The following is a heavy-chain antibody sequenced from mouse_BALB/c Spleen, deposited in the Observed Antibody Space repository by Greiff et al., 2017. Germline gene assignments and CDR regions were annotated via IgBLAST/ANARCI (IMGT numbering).Heavy chain of an antibody. CDR3: ARCPFYYFDY. CDR1: GYTFTSYT. V-gene: IGHV1-4*02. CDR2: INPSSGYT. J-gene: IGHJ2*01. Sequence: QVQLQQSAAELARPGASVKMSCKASGYTFTSYTMHWVKQRPGQGLEWIGYINPSSGYTEYNQKFKDKTTLTADKSSSTAYMQPSSLTSEDSAVYYCARCPFYYFDYWGQGTTLTVSS.